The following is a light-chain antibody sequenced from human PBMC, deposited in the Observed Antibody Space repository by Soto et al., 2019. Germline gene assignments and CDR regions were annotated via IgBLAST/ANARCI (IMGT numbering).Light chain of an antibody. J-gene: IGKJ3*01. CDR2: GAS. Sequence: EIVLTQSPGTLFLSPGERATLSCRASQSVSSSYLAWYQQKPGQAPRHLIYGASNRATGIPDRFSGSGSGTDLTLTISRLEPEDFALYYCQQYGSSPGFTFGPGPKVDIK. V-gene: IGKV3-20*01. CDR3: QQYGSSPGFT. CDR1: QSVSSSY.